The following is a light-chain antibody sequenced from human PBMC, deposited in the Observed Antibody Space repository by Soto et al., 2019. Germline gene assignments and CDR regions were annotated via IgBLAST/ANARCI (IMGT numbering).Light chain of an antibody. J-gene: IGKJ2*01. V-gene: IGKV3-20*01. Sequence: EIVLTQSPATLSLSPGERATLSCRASQSVDSRFLAWYQQKPGQAPRLLISGTSSRATGIPDRFSGSGSGTDFTLIISRLEPEDFAVYYCQQYSSPTMYTFGQGTKLEIK. CDR1: QSVDSRF. CDR2: GTS. CDR3: QQYSSPTMYT.